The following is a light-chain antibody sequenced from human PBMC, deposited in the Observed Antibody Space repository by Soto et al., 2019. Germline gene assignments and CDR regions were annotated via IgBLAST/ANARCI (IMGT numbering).Light chain of an antibody. V-gene: IGLV2-14*01. CDR3: SSYTSSSTLLYV. CDR2: DVS. CDR1: SSDVGGYNY. J-gene: IGLJ1*01. Sequence: QSVLTQPASVSGSPGQSITISCTGTSSDVGGYNYVSWYQQHPGKAPKLMIYDVSNRPSGVSNRLSGSKSGNTASLTISGLQAEDEADYYCSSYTSSSTLLYVFGTGTQLTVL.